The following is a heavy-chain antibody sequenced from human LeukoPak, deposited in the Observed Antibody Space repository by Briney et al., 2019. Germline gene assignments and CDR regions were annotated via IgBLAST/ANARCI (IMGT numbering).Heavy chain of an antibody. Sequence: PSETLSLTCTVSGGSISSSSYYWGWIRQPPGKGLEWIGSIYYSGSTYYNPSLKSRVTISVDTSKNQFSLKLSSVTAADTAVYYCARHGLLWFGESPLGYFDYWGQGTLVTVSS. CDR3: ARHGLLWFGESPLGYFDY. D-gene: IGHD3-10*01. J-gene: IGHJ4*02. CDR1: GGSISSSSYY. V-gene: IGHV4-39*01. CDR2: IYYSGST.